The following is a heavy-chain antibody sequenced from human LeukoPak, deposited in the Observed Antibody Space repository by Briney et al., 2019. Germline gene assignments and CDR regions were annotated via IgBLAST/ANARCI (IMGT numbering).Heavy chain of an antibody. CDR3: AKPTSEVAAHRHAYFDY. Sequence: PGGSLRLSCAASGFTFSTYGMHWVRQAPGKGLEWVAFIRYDGSNKYYADSVKGRFTISRDNSKNTPYLQMNSLRAEDTAVYYCAKPTSEVAAHRHAYFDYWGQGTLVTVSS. J-gene: IGHJ4*02. CDR2: IRYDGSNK. V-gene: IGHV3-30*02. CDR1: GFTFSTYG. D-gene: IGHD2-15*01.